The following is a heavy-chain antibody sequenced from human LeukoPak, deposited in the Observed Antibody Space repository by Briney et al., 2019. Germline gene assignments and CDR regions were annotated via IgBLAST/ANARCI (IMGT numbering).Heavy chain of an antibody. V-gene: IGHV3-9*01. CDR3: AKDRPMWGEWFGELLD. CDR1: GFTFDDYA. J-gene: IGHJ4*02. Sequence: PGGSLRLSCAASGFTFDDYATHWVRQAPGKGLEWVSGISWNSGSIGYADSVKGRFTISRDNAKNSLYLQMNSLRAEDTALYYCAKDRPMWGEWFGELLDWGQGTLVTVSS. CDR2: ISWNSGSI. D-gene: IGHD3-10*01.